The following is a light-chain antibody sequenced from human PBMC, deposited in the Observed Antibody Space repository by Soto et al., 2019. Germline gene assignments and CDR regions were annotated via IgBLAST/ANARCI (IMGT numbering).Light chain of an antibody. CDR3: HQYGSSPLYT. CDR1: QSVSSSY. Sequence: EIVLTQSPGTLSLSPGERATLSSRASQSVSSSYLAWYQQKPGQAPRLLIYGASSRATGIPDRFSGSGSGTEFTLTISRLEPEDFAVYYCHQYGSSPLYTFGQGTKLEIK. CDR2: GAS. J-gene: IGKJ2*01. V-gene: IGKV3-20*01.